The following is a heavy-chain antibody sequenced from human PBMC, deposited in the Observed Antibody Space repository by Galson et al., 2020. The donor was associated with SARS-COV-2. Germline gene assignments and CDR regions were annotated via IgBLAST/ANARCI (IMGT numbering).Heavy chain of an antibody. Sequence: GESLKISCKGSGYSFTNYWIGWVRQMPGKGLEWMGIIYPDDSDTRYSPSFQGQVTISADNSISTAYLQWSSLKASDTAMYYCARRFHRDGDNYEIDYWGQGIPVTVSA. V-gene: IGHV5-51*01. CDR1: GYSFTNYW. CDR3: ARRFHRDGDNYEIDY. J-gene: IGHJ4*02. CDR2: IYPDDSDT. D-gene: IGHD5-12*01.